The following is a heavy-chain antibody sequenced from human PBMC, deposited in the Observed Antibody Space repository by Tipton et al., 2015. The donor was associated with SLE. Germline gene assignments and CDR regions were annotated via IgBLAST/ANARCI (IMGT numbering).Heavy chain of an antibody. D-gene: IGHD3-3*01. CDR3: AREGEWYDFWSGYHYYYYMDV. CDR1: GFTLRSYA. J-gene: IGHJ6*03. CDR2: ISGSGGST. Sequence: GSLRLSCAASGFTLRSYAMTWVRQAPGKGLEWVSTISGSGGSTYYADSVKGRFTISRDNAKNSLYLQMNSLRAEDTAVYYCAREGEWYDFWSGYHYYYYMDVWGKGTTVTVSS. V-gene: IGHV3-23*01.